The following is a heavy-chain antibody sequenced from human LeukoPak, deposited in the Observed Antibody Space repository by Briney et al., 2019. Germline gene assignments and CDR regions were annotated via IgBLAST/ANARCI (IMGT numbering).Heavy chain of an antibody. CDR3: TRHPVVTGPFDY. Sequence: GGSLRLSCAASGFTFSGSAMHWVRQASGKGLEWVGRIRSNANSYATAYAASVKGRFTISRDDSKNTAYLQMNSLKTEDRAVYYCTRHPVVTGPFDYWGQGTLVTVSS. J-gene: IGHJ4*02. CDR2: IRSNANSYAT. D-gene: IGHD2-21*02. CDR1: GFTFSGSA. V-gene: IGHV3-73*01.